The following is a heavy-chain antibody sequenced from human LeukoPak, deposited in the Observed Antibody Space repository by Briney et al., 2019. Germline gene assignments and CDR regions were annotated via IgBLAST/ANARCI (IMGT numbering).Heavy chain of an antibody. CDR2: INPNSGGT. V-gene: IGHV1-2*02. D-gene: IGHD3-22*01. CDR3: ARALYYDSSGYYSSSYYYFQH. CDR1: GYTFTGYY. Sequence: ASVKVSCKASGYTFTGYYMHWVRQAPGQGLEWMGWINPNSGGTNYAQKFQGRVTMTRDTSISTAYMELNRLRSDDTAGYYCARALYYDSSGYYSSSYYYFQHWGQGTLVTVSS. J-gene: IGHJ1*01.